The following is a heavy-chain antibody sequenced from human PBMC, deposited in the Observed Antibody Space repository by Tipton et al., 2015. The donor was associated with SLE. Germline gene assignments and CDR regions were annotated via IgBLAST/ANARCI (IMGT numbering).Heavy chain of an antibody. V-gene: IGHV4-59*11. D-gene: IGHD2-2*02. Sequence: TLSLTCTVSGGSISSHYWSWIRQPPGKGLEWIGYIYYSGSTNYNPSLKSRVTISVDTSKNQFSLKLSSVTAADTAVYYCARGISYCNTTSCYNYMDVWGKGTTVTVSS. J-gene: IGHJ6*03. CDR1: GGSISSHY. CDR2: IYYSGST. CDR3: ARGISYCNTTSCYNYMDV.